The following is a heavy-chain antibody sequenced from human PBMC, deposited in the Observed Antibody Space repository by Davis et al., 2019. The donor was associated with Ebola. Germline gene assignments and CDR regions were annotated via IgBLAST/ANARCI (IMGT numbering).Heavy chain of an antibody. CDR2: LSSNGDST. CDR1: GFTFSSYS. Sequence: GESLKISCAASGFTFSSYSMNWVRLAPGRGLEYVSVLSSNGDSTYYATSVKGRFTVSRDNSKNTLYLQMGSLRAEDMAVYFCGRGYDNRGYYYVDYWGQGTLVTVSS. J-gene: IGHJ4*02. V-gene: IGHV3-64*01. CDR3: GRGYDNRGYYYVDY. D-gene: IGHD3-22*01.